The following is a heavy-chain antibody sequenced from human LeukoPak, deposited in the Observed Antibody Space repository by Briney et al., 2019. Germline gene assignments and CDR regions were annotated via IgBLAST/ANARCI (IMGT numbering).Heavy chain of an antibody. J-gene: IGHJ5*02. CDR2: INSDGSST. D-gene: IGHD3-16*01. Sequence: GGSLRLSCAASGFTFSSYGMHWVRQAPGKGLVWVSRINSDGSSTSYADSVKGRFTISRDNVKNTLYLQMNSLRAEDTAVYYCASVRAGGNLALWFDPWGQGTLVTVSS. CDR3: ASVRAGGNLALWFDP. CDR1: GFTFSSYG. V-gene: IGHV3-74*01.